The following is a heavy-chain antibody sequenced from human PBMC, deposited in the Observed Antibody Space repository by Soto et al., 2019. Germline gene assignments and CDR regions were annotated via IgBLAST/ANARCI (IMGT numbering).Heavy chain of an antibody. CDR3: AKGGDGYCSTTSCLFHFDY. D-gene: IGHD2-2*01. J-gene: IGHJ4*02. CDR1: GFTFSTYA. Sequence: EVQLLESGGGLVQTGGYLRLSCAASGFTFSTYAMSWVRQAPGKGLEWVSTISGSADATFYADSVKGRFAIFRDNSRTMFYLQMNSLRAEDTAVYYCAKGGDGYCSTTSCLFHFDYWGPGTLATVSS. CDR2: ISGSADAT. V-gene: IGHV3-23*01.